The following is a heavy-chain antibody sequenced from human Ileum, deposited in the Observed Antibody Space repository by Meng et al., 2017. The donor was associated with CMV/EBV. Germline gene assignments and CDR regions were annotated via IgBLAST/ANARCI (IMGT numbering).Heavy chain of an antibody. CDR2: IYTGGST. CDR1: GLTVRNDY. CDR3: ARGGSYYGYFDY. D-gene: IGHD1-26*01. J-gene: IGHJ4*02. V-gene: IGHV3-66*02. Sequence: SCAVAGLTVRNDYMNWVRQAPGKGLEWVSVIYTGGSTDYADSVKGRFTISRDNSKNTLYLQMNSLRPEDTAVYYCARGGSYYGYFDYWGQGTLVTVSS.